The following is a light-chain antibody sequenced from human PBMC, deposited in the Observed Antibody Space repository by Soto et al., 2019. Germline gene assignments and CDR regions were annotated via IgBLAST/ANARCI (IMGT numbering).Light chain of an antibody. CDR1: SSNVGGYIS. V-gene: IGLV2-11*01. J-gene: IGLJ2*01. CDR3: CSYAGNYTLV. CDR2: DVN. Sequence: QSVLTQPRSVSGSPGQSVTFSCTGTSSNVGGYISVSWYQQHPGKAPKLLLYDVNKRPSGVPDRFSGSKSGNTASLTISGLQTEDEAAYHCCSYAGNYTLVFGGGTQLTVL.